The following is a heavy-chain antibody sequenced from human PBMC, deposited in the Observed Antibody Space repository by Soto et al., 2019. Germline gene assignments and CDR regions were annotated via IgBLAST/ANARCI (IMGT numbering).Heavy chain of an antibody. CDR1: GASISGFY. D-gene: IGHD1-1*01. J-gene: IGHJ5*02. CDR2: IYATGTT. CDR3: VRDGTKTLRDWFDP. Sequence: LPETLSLTCTVSGASISGFYLSGIRNSAGKGLEWIGRIYATGTTDYNPSLKSRVMMSVDTSKKQFSLKLRSVTAADTAVYYCVRDGTKTLRDWFDPWGQGISVPSPQ. V-gene: IGHV4-4*07.